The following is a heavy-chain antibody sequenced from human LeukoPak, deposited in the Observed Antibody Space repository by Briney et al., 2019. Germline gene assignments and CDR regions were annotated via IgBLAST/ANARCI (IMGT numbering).Heavy chain of an antibody. CDR1: GGSISSYY. CDR2: IYYSERT. Sequence: SETLSLTCTLSGGSISSYYWSWIRQPPGKGLEWIGYIYYSERTNYNPSLKSRVTISVDKSKNQFSLKLNSVTAADTAVYYCARDRRDGNNLGFDPWGQGTVVIVSS. CDR3: ARDRRDGNNLGFDP. J-gene: IGHJ5*02. V-gene: IGHV4-59*12. D-gene: IGHD5-24*01.